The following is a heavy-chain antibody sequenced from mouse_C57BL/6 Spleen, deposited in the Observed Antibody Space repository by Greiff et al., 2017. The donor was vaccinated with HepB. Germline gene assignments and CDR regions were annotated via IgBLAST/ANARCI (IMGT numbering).Heavy chain of an antibody. V-gene: IGHV1-26*01. CDR1: GYTFTDYY. CDR2: INPNNGGT. J-gene: IGHJ4*01. CDR3: AISYDCGHGYAMDY. Sequence: EVQLQQSGPELVKPGASVKISCKASGYTFTDYYMNWVKQSHGKSLEWIGDINPNNGGTSYNQKFKDKATLTVDKSSSTAYMELRSLTSEDSAVYSCAISYDCGHGYAMDYWGQGTSVTVSS. D-gene: IGHD2-4*01.